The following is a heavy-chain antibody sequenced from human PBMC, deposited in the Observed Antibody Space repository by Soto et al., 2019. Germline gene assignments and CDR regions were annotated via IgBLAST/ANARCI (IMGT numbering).Heavy chain of an antibody. CDR2: IHYSGDT. CDR3: ARDFSNRGGWLDP. V-gene: IGHV4-31*03. J-gene: IGHJ5*02. CDR1: GDSISSGGYY. Sequence: QVQLQQSGPGLVKPSQTLSLTCTVSGDSISSGGYYWNWIRQRPGKGLEWIGCIHYSGDTYYNSSLRTRVSISLDTSVIHVSLELSAATAADTAVYYCARDFSNRGGWLDPWGQGTLVTVSS. D-gene: IGHD2-8*01.